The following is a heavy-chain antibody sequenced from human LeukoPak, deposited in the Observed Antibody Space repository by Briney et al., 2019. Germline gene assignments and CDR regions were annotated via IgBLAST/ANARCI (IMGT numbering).Heavy chain of an antibody. Sequence: PSETLSLTCTVSGYSISSGYYWGWIRQPPGKGLEWIGEINHSGSTNYNPSLKSRVTISVDTSKNQFSLKLSSVTAADTAVYYCARHSGHYDILTGYSPGYYMDVWGIGTTVTISS. J-gene: IGHJ6*03. CDR1: GYSISSGYY. CDR2: INHSGST. D-gene: IGHD3-9*01. V-gene: IGHV4-38-2*02. CDR3: ARHSGHYDILTGYSPGYYMDV.